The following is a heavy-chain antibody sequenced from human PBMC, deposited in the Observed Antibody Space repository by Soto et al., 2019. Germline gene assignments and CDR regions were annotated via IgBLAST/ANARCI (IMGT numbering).Heavy chain of an antibody. Sequence: GGSLRLSCAASGFTFSSYGMHWVRQAPGKGLEWVAVIWYDGSNKYYADSVKGRFTISRDNSKNTLYLQMNSLRAEDTAVYYCAREAGTTRHYVMDFWGQGSTVTVSS. CDR2: IWYDGSNK. D-gene: IGHD1-7*01. V-gene: IGHV3-33*01. CDR3: AREAGTTRHYVMDF. CDR1: GFTFSSYG. J-gene: IGHJ6*02.